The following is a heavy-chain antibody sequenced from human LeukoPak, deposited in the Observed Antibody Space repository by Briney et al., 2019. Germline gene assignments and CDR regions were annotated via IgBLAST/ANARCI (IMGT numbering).Heavy chain of an antibody. J-gene: IGHJ3*02. Sequence: ASVKVSCKASGYTFTGYYMHWVRQAPGQGLEWMGWINPNSGGTNYAQKFQGRVTMTRDTSISTAYMELSRLRSDDTAVYYCARGKMTVTTISAFDIWGQGTMVTVSS. V-gene: IGHV1-2*02. CDR2: INPNSGGT. CDR3: ARGKMTVTTISAFDI. D-gene: IGHD4-17*01. CDR1: GYTFTGYY.